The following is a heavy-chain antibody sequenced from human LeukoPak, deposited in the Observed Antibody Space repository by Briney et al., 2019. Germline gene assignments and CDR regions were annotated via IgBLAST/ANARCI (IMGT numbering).Heavy chain of an antibody. V-gene: IGHV3-53*01. CDR3: ARGPFYCSSTSCHRAPFDP. CDR1: GFTVTSNY. CDR2: IYSGGST. D-gene: IGHD2-2*01. Sequence: GGSLRLSCAASGFTVTSNYMSWVRQAPGKGLEWVSVIYSGGSTYYADSVKGRFTISRDNSKNTLYLQMNSLRAEDTAVYYCARGPFYCSSTSCHRAPFDPWGQATLVTVSS. J-gene: IGHJ5*02.